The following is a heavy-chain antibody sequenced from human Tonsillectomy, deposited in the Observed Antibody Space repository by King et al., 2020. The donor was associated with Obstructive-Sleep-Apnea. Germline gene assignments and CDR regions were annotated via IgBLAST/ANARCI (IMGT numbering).Heavy chain of an antibody. CDR2: IVVGRGYT. D-gene: IGHD1-26*01. CDR1: GFTFTGSA. Sequence: QLVQSGPEVKKPGTSVKVSCKAFGFTFTGSAMQWVSQARGQRLEWNGWIVVGRGYTNYAQKFQEKVTITRDMSTSTVYMGLSSLRSEDTALYYCAESRSGSYFEFDYWGQGTLVTVSS. V-gene: IGHV1-58*02. CDR3: AESRSGSYFEFDY. J-gene: IGHJ4*02.